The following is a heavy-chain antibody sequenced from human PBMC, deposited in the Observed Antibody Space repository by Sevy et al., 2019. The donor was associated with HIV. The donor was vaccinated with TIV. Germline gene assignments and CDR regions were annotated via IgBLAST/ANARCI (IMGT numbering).Heavy chain of an antibody. CDR2: ISYEGSDK. CDR1: GFTFTSHA. Sequence: GGSLRLSCAVSGFTFTSHAVHWVRQTPGKGLEWLAAISYEGSDKDYADSVKGRFTISRDNSKNTLYFQLNSLRTEDTAVYFCARDQSVVAVPSTWFDHWGQGTLVTVSS. CDR3: ARDQSVVAVPSTWFDH. V-gene: IGHV3-30-3*01. J-gene: IGHJ5*02. D-gene: IGHD6-19*01.